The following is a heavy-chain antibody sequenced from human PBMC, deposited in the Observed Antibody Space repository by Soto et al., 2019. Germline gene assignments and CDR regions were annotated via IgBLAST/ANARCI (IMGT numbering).Heavy chain of an antibody. D-gene: IGHD6-13*01. Sequence: GGSLRLSCAASGFTFSDYYMSWIRQAPGKGLEWVSYISSSSTYTNYADSVKGRFTISRDNAKNSLYLQMNSLRAEDTAVYYCARGGSSWDRLFDYWGQGTLVTVSS. CDR1: GFTFSDYY. CDR2: ISSSSTYT. J-gene: IGHJ4*02. V-gene: IGHV3-11*05. CDR3: ARGGSSWDRLFDY.